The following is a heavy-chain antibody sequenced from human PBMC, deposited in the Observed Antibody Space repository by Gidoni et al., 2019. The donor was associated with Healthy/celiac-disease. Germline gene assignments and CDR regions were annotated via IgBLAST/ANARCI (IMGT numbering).Heavy chain of an antibody. Sequence: QLQLQESGSGLVKPSQTLSLTCAVSGGSISSGGYSWCWIRQPPGKGLEWIGYIYHSGSTYYNPSLKSRVTISVDRSKNQFSRKLSSVTAADTAVYYCARVQENTNWYFDLWGRGTLVTVSS. CDR2: IYHSGST. D-gene: IGHD4-4*01. CDR3: ARVQENTNWYFDL. J-gene: IGHJ2*01. CDR1: GGSISSGGYS. V-gene: IGHV4-30-2*01.